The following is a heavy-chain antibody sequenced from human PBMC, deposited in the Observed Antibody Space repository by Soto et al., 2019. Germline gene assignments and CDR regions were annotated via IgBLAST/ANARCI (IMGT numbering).Heavy chain of an antibody. CDR3: AKDLRTYVGFCFDY. CDR2: ISYDGSNK. Sequence: PGGSLRLSCAASGFTFSSYGMHCVRQAPGKGLEWVAVISYDGSNKYYADSVKGRFTISRDNSKNTLYLQMNSLRAEDTAVYYCAKDLRTYVGFCFDYWGQGTLVTVSS. CDR1: GFTFSSYG. J-gene: IGHJ4*02. V-gene: IGHV3-30*18. D-gene: IGHD2-15*01.